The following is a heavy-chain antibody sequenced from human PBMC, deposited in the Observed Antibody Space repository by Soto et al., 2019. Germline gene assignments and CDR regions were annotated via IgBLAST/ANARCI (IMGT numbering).Heavy chain of an antibody. Sequence: GGSLRLSCAASGFTFSSYWMSWVRQAPGKGLEWVANIKQDGSEKYYVDSVKGGFTISRDNAKNSLYRQMNSLGAEDTAVYYCARDMNDWLSDYFDYWGQGTLVTVSS. CDR2: IKQDGSEK. CDR3: ARDMNDWLSDYFDY. CDR1: GFTFSSYW. J-gene: IGHJ4*02. V-gene: IGHV3-7*01. D-gene: IGHD3-9*01.